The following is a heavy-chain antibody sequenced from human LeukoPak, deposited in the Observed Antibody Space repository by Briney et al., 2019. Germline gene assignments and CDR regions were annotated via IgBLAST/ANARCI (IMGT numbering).Heavy chain of an antibody. V-gene: IGHV4-39*01. CDR1: GGSISSSSYY. CDR3: ARWGDSSGGTHYYGMDV. D-gene: IGHD3-22*01. Sequence: SETLSLTCTVSGGSISSSSYYWGWIRQPPGKGLEWIGSIYYSGSTYYNPSLKSRVTISVDTSKNQFSLKLSSVTAADTAVYYCARWGDSSGGTHYYGMDVWGQGTTVTVSS. J-gene: IGHJ6*02. CDR2: IYYSGST.